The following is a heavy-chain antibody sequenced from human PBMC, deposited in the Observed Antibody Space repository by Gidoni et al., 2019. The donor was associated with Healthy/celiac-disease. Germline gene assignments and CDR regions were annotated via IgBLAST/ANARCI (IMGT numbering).Heavy chain of an antibody. CDR2: IRSKAYGGTT. CDR3: TRGGSGWYGDWFDP. J-gene: IGHJ5*02. V-gene: IGHV3-49*02. Sequence: LEWVGFIRSKAYGGTTEYAASVKGRLIITRDDSRRIAYLQMNSLKTDDTAVYYCTRGGSGWYGDWFDPWGQGTLVTVSS. D-gene: IGHD6-19*01.